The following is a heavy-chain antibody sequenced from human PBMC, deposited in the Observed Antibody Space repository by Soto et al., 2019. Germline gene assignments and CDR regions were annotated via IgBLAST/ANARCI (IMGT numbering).Heavy chain of an antibody. CDR2: IYYSGST. J-gene: IGHJ6*02. Sequence: SETLSLTCTVSGGSISSYYWSWIRQPPGKGLEWIGYIYYSGSTNYNPSLKSRVTISVDTSKNQFSLKLSSVTAADTAVYYCARDYCSKPCMDVWGQGPTVTVSS. CDR1: GGSISSYY. CDR3: ARDYCSKPCMDV. V-gene: IGHV4-59*01. D-gene: IGHD2-2*01.